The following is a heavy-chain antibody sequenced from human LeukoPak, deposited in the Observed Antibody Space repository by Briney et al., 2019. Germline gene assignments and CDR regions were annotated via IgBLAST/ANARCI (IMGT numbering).Heavy chain of an antibody. V-gene: IGHV3-23*01. J-gene: IGHJ6*03. CDR3: AKPFIVGATGYYYYYMDV. D-gene: IGHD1-26*01. CDR2: ISGSGGTT. CDR1: GFTFSRYG. Sequence: PGGSLRLSCTASGFTFSRYGMSWVRQAPGKGLEWVSAISGSGGTTHYADSVKGRFTISRDNSKNTLYLQMNSLRAEDTAVYYCAKPFIVGATGYYYYYMDVWGKGTTVTVSS.